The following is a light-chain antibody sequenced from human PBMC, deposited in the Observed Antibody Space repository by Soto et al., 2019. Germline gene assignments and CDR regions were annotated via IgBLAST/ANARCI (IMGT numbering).Light chain of an antibody. Sequence: QSALTQPASVPGSPGQSITISCTGTSSDVGSYNLVSWYQQHPGKAPKLMIYEGSKRPSGVSNRFSGSKSGNTASLTISGLQAEDGADYYCCSYAGSSRVFGGGTKLTVL. V-gene: IGLV2-23*01. J-gene: IGLJ3*02. CDR2: EGS. CDR1: SSDVGSYNL. CDR3: CSYAGSSRV.